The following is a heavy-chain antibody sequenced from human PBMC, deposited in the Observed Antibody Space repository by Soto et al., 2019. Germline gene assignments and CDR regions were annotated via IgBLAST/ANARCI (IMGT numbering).Heavy chain of an antibody. J-gene: IGHJ4*02. CDR3: ARGVTMVRGVIHTPYFDY. Sequence: QVQLQESGPGLVKPSQTLSLTCTVSGGSISSGGYYWSWIRQHPGKGLEWIGYIYYSGSTYYNPSLKSRVTISVDTAKNQFALKLSSVTAADTAVYYCARGVTMVRGVIHTPYFDYWGQGTLVTVSS. V-gene: IGHV4-31*03. D-gene: IGHD3-10*01. CDR2: IYYSGST. CDR1: GGSISSGGYY.